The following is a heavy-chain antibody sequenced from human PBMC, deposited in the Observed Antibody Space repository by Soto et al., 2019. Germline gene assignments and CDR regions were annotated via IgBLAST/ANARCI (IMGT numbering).Heavy chain of an antibody. Sequence: QVQLVQSGAEVKKPGASVKVSCKASGYTFSGYAMGWVRQAPGQGLEWMGWISAYNGNTDYAQKFQGRVTMTTDTSTSTAYMELRRLTSGDTAVYYCARPFGDYGDYAWSLRYWGQGTLVTVSS. D-gene: IGHD4-17*01. CDR2: ISAYNGNT. J-gene: IGHJ4*02. V-gene: IGHV1-18*01. CDR3: ARPFGDYGDYAWSLRY. CDR1: GYTFSGYA.